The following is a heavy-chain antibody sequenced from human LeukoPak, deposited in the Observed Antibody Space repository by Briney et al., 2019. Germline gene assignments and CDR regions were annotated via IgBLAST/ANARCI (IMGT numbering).Heavy chain of an antibody. D-gene: IGHD2-2*01. CDR2: IYYSGST. J-gene: IGHJ4*02. CDR3: ARGGGVPAAREYFDY. Sequence: SETLSLTCTVSGGSISSGGYYWSWIRQHPGKGLEWIGYIYYSGSTYYNPSLKSRVTISVDTSKNQFSLKLSSVTAADSAVYYCARGGGVPAAREYFDYWGQGTLVTVSS. CDR1: GGSISSGGYY. V-gene: IGHV4-31*03.